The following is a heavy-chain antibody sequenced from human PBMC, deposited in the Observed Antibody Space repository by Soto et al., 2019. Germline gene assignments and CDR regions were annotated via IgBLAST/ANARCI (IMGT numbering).Heavy chain of an antibody. CDR1: GYTFTGYY. V-gene: IGHV1-2*02. D-gene: IGHD3-10*01. CDR2: INPNSGGT. Sequence: QVQLVQSGAEVKKPGASVKVSCKASGYTFTGYYMHWVRQAPGQGLEWMGWINPNSGGTNYAQKFQGRVTMTRDTSISTAYMELSRLRSDDTAVYYCARDLAIASGSGYYYGMDVWGQGTTVTVSS. CDR3: ARDLAIASGSGYYYGMDV. J-gene: IGHJ6*02.